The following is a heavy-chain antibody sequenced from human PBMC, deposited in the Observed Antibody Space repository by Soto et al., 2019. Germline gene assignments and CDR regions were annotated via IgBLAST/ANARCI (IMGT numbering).Heavy chain of an antibody. CDR3: ASHSTRYRLEY. D-gene: IGHD5-18*01. CDR2: INPKSGNT. CDR1: GYSLSDYY. Sequence: QVQLVQSGAEVKKPGASVKVSCEASGYSLSDYYIHWVRQAPGQGLEWMGLINPKSGNTGYAQKFQGRVTMTRDTSLSTAYMELSSLRSDDTAVYYCASHSTRYRLEYWGQGTLVTFSS. V-gene: IGHV1-2*02. J-gene: IGHJ4*02.